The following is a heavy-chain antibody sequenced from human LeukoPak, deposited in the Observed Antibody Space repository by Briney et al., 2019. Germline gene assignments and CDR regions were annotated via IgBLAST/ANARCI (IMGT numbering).Heavy chain of an antibody. CDR2: INHSGST. J-gene: IGHJ4*02. V-gene: IGHV4-34*01. Sequence: SETLSLTCAVYGGSFSGYYWSWIRQPPGKXLEWIGEINHSGSTNYNPSLKSRVTISVDTSKNQFSLKLSSVTAADTAVYYCARGDSYSSSWLDYWGQGTLVTVSS. CDR1: GGSFSGYY. D-gene: IGHD6-13*01. CDR3: ARGDSYSSSWLDY.